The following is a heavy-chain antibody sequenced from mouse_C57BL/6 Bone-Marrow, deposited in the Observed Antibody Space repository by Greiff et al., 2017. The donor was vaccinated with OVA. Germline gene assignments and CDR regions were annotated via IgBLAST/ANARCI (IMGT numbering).Heavy chain of an antibody. CDR3: ARTPHYGSTWFAY. J-gene: IGHJ3*01. Sequence: DVMLVASGGGLVQPGGSLKLSCAASGFTFSDYGMAWVRQAPRKGPEWVAFISNLAYSIYYADTVTGRFTISRENAKNTLYLEMSSLRSEDTAMYYCARTPHYGSTWFAYWGQGTLVTVSA. D-gene: IGHD1-1*01. CDR1: GFTFSDYG. V-gene: IGHV5-15*01. CDR2: ISNLAYSI.